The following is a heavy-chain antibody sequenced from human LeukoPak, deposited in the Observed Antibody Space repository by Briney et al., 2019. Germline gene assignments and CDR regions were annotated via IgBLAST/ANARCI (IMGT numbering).Heavy chain of an antibody. D-gene: IGHD3-3*01. J-gene: IGHJ1*01. CDR2: ISTTSDYM. V-gene: IGHV3-21*01. CDR3: ARGDISGITVFGVVNPEYFLH. Sequence: GGSLRLSCAASGFNFSAYAMDWVRLAPGRGLEWVSSISTTSDYMYYAGSVRGRFTISRDNAKNSLYLQMNSLKTEDTAVYYCARGDISGITVFGVVNPEYFLHWGQGTLVTVPS. CDR1: GFNFSAYA.